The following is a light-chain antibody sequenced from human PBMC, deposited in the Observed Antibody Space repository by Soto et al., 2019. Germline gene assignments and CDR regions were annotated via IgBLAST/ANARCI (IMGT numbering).Light chain of an antibody. CDR1: SSDVGSFNY. V-gene: IGLV2-14*01. Sequence: QSVLTQPASVSGSPGQSITISCTATSSDVGSFNYVSWYQHHPGKAPKLMIYEVTSRPSGVSHRFSGSKSGNTASLTISGLQAEDEADYYCVSYATSTALYVFGSGTKVTVL. CDR2: EVT. CDR3: VSYATSTALYV. J-gene: IGLJ1*01.